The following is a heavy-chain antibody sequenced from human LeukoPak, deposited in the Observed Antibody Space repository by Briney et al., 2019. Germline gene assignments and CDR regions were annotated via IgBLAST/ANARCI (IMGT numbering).Heavy chain of an antibody. V-gene: IGHV4-34*01. CDR3: ARRNPRSGWYNY. CDR2: INHSGST. D-gene: IGHD6-19*01. CDR1: GGSFSGYY. Sequence: PSETLSLTCAVYGGSFSGYYWTWIRQPPGKGLEWIGEINHSGSTNYNPSLKSRVTISVDTSKNQFSLKLSSVTAADTAVYYCARRNPRSGWYNYWGQGTLVTVSS. J-gene: IGHJ4*02.